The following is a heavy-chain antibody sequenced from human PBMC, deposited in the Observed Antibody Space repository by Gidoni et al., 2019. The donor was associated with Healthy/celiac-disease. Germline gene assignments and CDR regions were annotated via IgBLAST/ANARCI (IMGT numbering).Heavy chain of an antibody. J-gene: IGHJ4*02. CDR3: AKATIVGGIIYFDY. D-gene: IGHD1-26*01. CDR1: GFTFSSYA. CDR2: ISGSGGDA. V-gene: IGHV3-23*01. Sequence: EVQVLESGGGLVQPGGSLRLSCAASGFTFSSYAMNWVRHAPGKGLEWVSAISGSGGDASYAASVKGRFTISRDNSKNTLYLQMNSLGAEDTAVYYCAKATIVGGIIYFDYWGQGTLVTVSS.